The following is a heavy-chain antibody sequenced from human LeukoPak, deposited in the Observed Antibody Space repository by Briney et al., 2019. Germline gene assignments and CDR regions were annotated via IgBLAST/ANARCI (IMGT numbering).Heavy chain of an antibody. Sequence: GGSLRLSXAASGFTFSSYSMNWVRQAPGKGLEWVSYISSSSSTIYYADSVKGRFTISRDNAKNSLYLQMNSLRAEDTAVYYCARDPRYCSSTSCYHPDYYYYYMDVWGKGTTVTVSS. V-gene: IGHV3-48*01. CDR2: ISSSSSTI. CDR1: GFTFSSYS. J-gene: IGHJ6*03. D-gene: IGHD2-2*01. CDR3: ARDPRYCSSTSCYHPDYYYYYMDV.